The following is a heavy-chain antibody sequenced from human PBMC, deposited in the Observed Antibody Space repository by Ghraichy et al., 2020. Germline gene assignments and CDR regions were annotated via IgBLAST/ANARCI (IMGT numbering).Heavy chain of an antibody. V-gene: IGHV4-4*07. Sequence: SCTVSGDSISSYYWTWIRQPAGKGLEWIGRISNTGSTNYNPSLKSRLTMSVDTSKNQFSLKLTSVTAADTAVYYCAREDYNNYFYYYGLDVWGQGTTVTVSS. CDR2: ISNTGST. D-gene: IGHD4-11*01. CDR3: AREDYNNYFYYYGLDV. J-gene: IGHJ6*02. CDR1: GDSISSYY.